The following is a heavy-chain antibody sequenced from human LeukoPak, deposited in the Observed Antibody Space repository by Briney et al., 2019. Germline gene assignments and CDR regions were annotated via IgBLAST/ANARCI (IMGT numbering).Heavy chain of an antibody. CDR3: ARDLYGSGIVIDY. CDR2: ISSSSNYI. CDR1: GFTFSTYS. Sequence: GGSLRLSCAASGFTFSTYSMNRVRQAPGKGLEWVSCISSSSNYIYYADSVKGRFTISRDNAKNSLYLQMNSLRAEDTAVYYCARDLYGSGIVIDYWGQGTLVTVSS. D-gene: IGHD3-10*01. V-gene: IGHV3-21*01. J-gene: IGHJ4*02.